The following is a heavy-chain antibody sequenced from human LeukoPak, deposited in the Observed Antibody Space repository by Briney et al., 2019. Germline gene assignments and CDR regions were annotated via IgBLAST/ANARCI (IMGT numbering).Heavy chain of an antibody. CDR3: ARSSSIAAGIFDY. J-gene: IGHJ4*02. CDR1: GGSITNYY. D-gene: IGHD6-6*01. Sequence: NPSETLSLTCSVSGGSITNYYWTWIRQPPGKGLEWIGYIFHSGSANYNPSLKSRVTMSVDMSKNQFSLNLSSVSAADTAVYYCARSSSIAAGIFDYWGQGTLVTVSS. V-gene: IGHV4-59*01. CDR2: IFHSGSA.